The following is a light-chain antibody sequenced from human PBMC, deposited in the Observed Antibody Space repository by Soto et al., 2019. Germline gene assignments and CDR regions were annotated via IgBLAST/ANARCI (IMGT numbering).Light chain of an antibody. Sequence: EIVLTQSPATLSLSPGERATLSCRASQRVSSYLAWYQQTPGQAPRLLIYDASNRATGIPARFSGSGSGTDFTLTISSLEPEDFAVYYCQQSSNWPPYTFGQGTKLEIK. CDR1: QRVSSY. J-gene: IGKJ2*01. CDR3: QQSSNWPPYT. V-gene: IGKV3-11*01. CDR2: DAS.